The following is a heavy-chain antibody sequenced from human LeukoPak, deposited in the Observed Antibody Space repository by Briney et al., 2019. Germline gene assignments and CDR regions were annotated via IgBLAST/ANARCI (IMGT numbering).Heavy chain of an antibody. CDR2: MNPNSGNT. V-gene: IGHV1-8*01. CDR3: ARFSVVAYYMDV. CDR1: GHTFTSYD. D-gene: IGHD2-15*01. J-gene: IGHJ6*03. Sequence: EASVKVSCKASGHTFTSYDINWVRQAIGQGLEWMGWMNPNSGNTGYAQKFQGRVTMTRNTSISTAYMELSSLRSEDTAVYYCARFSVVAYYMDVWGKGTTVTASS.